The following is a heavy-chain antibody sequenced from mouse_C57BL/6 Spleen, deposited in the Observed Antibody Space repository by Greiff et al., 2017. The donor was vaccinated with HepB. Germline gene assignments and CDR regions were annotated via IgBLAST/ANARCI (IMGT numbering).Heavy chain of an antibody. J-gene: IGHJ3*01. D-gene: IGHD1-1*01. CDR1: GFNIKNTY. CDR3: APSSYYYGSSWGFAY. CDR2: IDPANGNT. Sequence: EVQLQQSVAELVRPGASVKLSCTASGFNIKNTYMHWVKQRPEQGLEWIGRIDPANGNTKYAPKFQGKATITADTSSNTAYLQLSSLTSEDTAIYYCAPSSYYYGSSWGFAYWGQGTLVTVSA. V-gene: IGHV14-3*01.